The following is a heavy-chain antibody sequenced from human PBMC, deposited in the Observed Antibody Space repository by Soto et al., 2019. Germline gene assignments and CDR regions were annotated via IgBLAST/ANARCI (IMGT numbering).Heavy chain of an antibody. D-gene: IGHD6-19*01. V-gene: IGHV4-39*02. CDR3: VRREAVDGSQFDF. J-gene: IGHJ4*02. CDR2: IYFTGTS. Sequence: SETLSLTCTVSGGSLSSGSFFWGWIRQPPGKGLEWIGHIYFTGTSSYSPSLKSRVTMFVDTSKNNFSLRLTSVTAADTAVYYCVRREAVDGSQFDFWGQGTLVTVSS. CDR1: GGSLSSGSFF.